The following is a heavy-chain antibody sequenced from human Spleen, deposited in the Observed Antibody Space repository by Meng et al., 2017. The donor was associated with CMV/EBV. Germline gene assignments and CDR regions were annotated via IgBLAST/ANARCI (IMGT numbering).Heavy chain of an antibody. CDR2: INHRGST. D-gene: IGHD4-11*01. CDR3: AGTGTTGAFDP. CDR1: GGSFSGYF. Sequence: LSCAVYGGSFSGYFWGWIRQPPEKGLERIGEINHRGSTYYNPSLKSRVTISVDTSKNQFSLKLSSVTAADTAVYYCAGTGTTGAFDPWGQGTLVTVSS. V-gene: IGHV4-34*01. J-gene: IGHJ5*02.